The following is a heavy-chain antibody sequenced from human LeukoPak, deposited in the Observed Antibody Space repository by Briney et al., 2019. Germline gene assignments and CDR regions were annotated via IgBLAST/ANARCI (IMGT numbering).Heavy chain of an antibody. Sequence: ASVKVSCKASGGTFSSYAISWVRQAPGQGLEWMGGIIPIFGTANYAQKFQGRVTITADESTSTAYMELSSLRSEDTAVYYCAREYYDSSGYYPFDYWGQGTLVTVSS. D-gene: IGHD3-22*01. CDR2: IIPIFGTA. CDR3: AREYYDSSGYYPFDY. V-gene: IGHV1-69*13. CDR1: GGTFSSYA. J-gene: IGHJ4*02.